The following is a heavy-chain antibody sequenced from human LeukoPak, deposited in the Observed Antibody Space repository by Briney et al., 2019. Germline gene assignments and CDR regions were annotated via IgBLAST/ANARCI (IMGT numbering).Heavy chain of an antibody. J-gene: IGHJ4*02. CDR2: IYYSGST. CDR1: GGSISSYY. D-gene: IGHD4-23*01. Sequence: SETLSLTCTVSGGSISSYYWSWIRQPPGKGLEWIGYIYYSGSTNYNPSLKSRVTISVDTSKNQFSLKQSSVTAADTAVYYCARDDRYGGYFDYWGQGTLVTVSS. V-gene: IGHV4-59*01. CDR3: ARDDRYGGYFDY.